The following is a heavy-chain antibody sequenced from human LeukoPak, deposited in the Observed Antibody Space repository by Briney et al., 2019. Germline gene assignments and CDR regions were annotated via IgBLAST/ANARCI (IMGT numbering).Heavy chain of an antibody. V-gene: IGHV1-69*04. J-gene: IGHJ4*02. D-gene: IGHD3-10*01. Sequence: AVKVSFKSSGGTFSSYAISWVRQAPAQGLEWMGRIIPIRGIANYSQKFQGRVKITEDKPTSTAYMEMSSLRSEDTAVYYCARESGSGSYWSDYWGQGTLVTVSS. CDR2: IIPIRGIA. CDR1: GGTFSSYA. CDR3: ARESGSGSYWSDY.